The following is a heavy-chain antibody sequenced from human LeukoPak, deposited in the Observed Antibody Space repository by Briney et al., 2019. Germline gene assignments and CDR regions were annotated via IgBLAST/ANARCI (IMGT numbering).Heavy chain of an antibody. CDR1: GFTFDDYA. Sequence: GRSLRLSCAASGFTFDDYAMHWVRQAPGKGLEWVSGISWNSGSIGYADSVKGRFTISRDNAKNSLYLQMNSLRAEDTALYYCAKEISPSYDSNPFDIWGQGTMVTASS. CDR2: ISWNSGSI. V-gene: IGHV3-9*01. D-gene: IGHD3-22*01. J-gene: IGHJ3*02. CDR3: AKEISPSYDSNPFDI.